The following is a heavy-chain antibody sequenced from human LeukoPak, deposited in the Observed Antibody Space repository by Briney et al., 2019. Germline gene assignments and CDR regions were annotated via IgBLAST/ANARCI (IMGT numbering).Heavy chain of an antibody. V-gene: IGHV4-59*10. CDR1: GGSFSGYY. J-gene: IGHJ3*02. CDR3: ARDKSRTYGSADAFDI. Sequence: SETLSLTCAVYGGSFSGYYWGWIRQTPGKGLEWIGRIYTSGSTNYNPSLKSRVTMSVDTSKNQFSLKLSSVTAADTAVYYCARDKSRTYGSADAFDIWGQGTMVTVSS. CDR2: IYTSGST. D-gene: IGHD3-10*01.